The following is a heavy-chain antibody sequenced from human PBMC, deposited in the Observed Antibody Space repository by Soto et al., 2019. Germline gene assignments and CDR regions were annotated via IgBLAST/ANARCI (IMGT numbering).Heavy chain of an antibody. J-gene: IGHJ4*02. CDR3: VRDDIGRGIDY. CDR1: GFTFSSYW. CDR2: IDSDGRST. Sequence: EVQLVESGGGLVQPGGSLRLSCAASGFTFSSYWMHWVRQAPGKGLVWVSHIDSDGRSTTYADFVKGRFTISRDNAKNTLYLQMNSLRAEDTAVYYCVRDDIGRGIDYWGLGTLVTVSS. V-gene: IGHV3-74*01. D-gene: IGHD3-10*01.